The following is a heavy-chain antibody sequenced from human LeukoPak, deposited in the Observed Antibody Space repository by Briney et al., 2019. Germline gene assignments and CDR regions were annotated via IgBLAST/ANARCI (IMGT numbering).Heavy chain of an antibody. D-gene: IGHD6-19*01. CDR1: GFTFSANW. CDR2: IKPDGSET. CDR3: ATAVSVAGDS. J-gene: IGHJ5*01. V-gene: IGHV3-7*01. Sequence: GGSLRPSCAASGFTFSANWMSWFRQAPGMGLEWVAHIKPDGSETYYVDSVKGRFTISRDNAKNSVYLQMHSLRAEDTAVYYCATAVSVAGDSWGQRTLVTFSS.